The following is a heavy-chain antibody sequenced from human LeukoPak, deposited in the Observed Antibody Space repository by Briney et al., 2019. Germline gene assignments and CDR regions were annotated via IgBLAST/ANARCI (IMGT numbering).Heavy chain of an antibody. V-gene: IGHV4-59*08. CDR1: GGSISSYY. CDR3: ARLDSSSWYGTTSEKYYFDY. Sequence: PSETLSLTCTVSGGSISSYYRSWIRQPPGKGLEWIGYIYYSGSTNYNPSLKSRVTISVDTSKNQFSLKLSSVTAADTAVYYCARLDSSSWYGTTSEKYYFDYWGQGTLVTVSS. D-gene: IGHD6-13*01. CDR2: IYYSGST. J-gene: IGHJ4*02.